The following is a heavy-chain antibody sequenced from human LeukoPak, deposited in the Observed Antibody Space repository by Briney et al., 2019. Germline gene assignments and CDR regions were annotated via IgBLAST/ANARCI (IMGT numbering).Heavy chain of an antibody. CDR2: IGGSSTSI. CDR3: ARGSSTSSSG. Sequence: GGSLRLSCAASGFTFSIYSMNGVRESPGKGLEGVSSIGGSSTSIYHADSVKGRFTISRDNAKNTLYLQMNSLRAEDTAVYYGARGSSTSSSGWGQGTLVTVSS. D-gene: IGHD2-2*01. V-gene: IGHV3-21*01. CDR1: GFTFSIYS. J-gene: IGHJ4*02.